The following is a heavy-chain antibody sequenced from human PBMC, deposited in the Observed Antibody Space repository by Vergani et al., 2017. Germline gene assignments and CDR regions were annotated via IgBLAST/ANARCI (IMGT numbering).Heavy chain of an antibody. CDR1: GGTFSSYA. V-gene: IGHV1-69*01. CDR2: IIPIFGTA. J-gene: IGHJ5*02. CDR3: ARSGGYCSGGSCYYNWFDP. D-gene: IGHD2-15*01. Sequence: QVQLVQSGAEVKKPGSSVKVSCKASGGTFSSYAISWVRQAPGQGLEWMGGIIPIFGTANYAQKFQGRVTITADESTSTAYMELSSLRSDDTAVYYCARSGGYCSGGSCYYNWFDPWGQGTLVTVSS.